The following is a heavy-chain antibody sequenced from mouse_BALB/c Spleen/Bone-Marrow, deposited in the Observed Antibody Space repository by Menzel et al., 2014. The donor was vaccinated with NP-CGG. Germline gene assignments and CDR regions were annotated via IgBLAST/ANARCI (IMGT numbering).Heavy chain of an antibody. D-gene: IGHD2-4*01. Sequence: EVMLVESGGGLVKPGGSLKLSCAASGFTFSSYGMSWVRQTPDKRLEWVATISSGGGYTYYPDSVKGRFTISRDNAKNTLYLQMSSLKSEDTAMYYCARQGNDYAAWFAYWGQGTLVTVSA. CDR2: ISSGGGYT. J-gene: IGHJ3*01. CDR3: ARQGNDYAAWFAY. CDR1: GFTFSSYG. V-gene: IGHV5-6*03.